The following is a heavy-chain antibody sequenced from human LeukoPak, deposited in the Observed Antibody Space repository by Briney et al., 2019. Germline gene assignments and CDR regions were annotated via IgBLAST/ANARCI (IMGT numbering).Heavy chain of an antibody. D-gene: IGHD6-19*01. Sequence: PGGSLRLSCAASGFTFSSSAMSWVRQAPGKGLEWVSTISGSGGSTYYADSVKGRFTISRDNSKNTLSLQMNSLRVKDTAVYYCAKDLWDSSGWYSDYWGQGTLVAVSS. J-gene: IGHJ4*02. CDR1: GFTFSSSA. CDR3: AKDLWDSSGWYSDY. CDR2: ISGSGGST. V-gene: IGHV3-23*01.